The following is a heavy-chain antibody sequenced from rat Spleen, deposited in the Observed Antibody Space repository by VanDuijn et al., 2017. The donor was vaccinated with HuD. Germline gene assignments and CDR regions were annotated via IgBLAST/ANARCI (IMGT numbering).Heavy chain of an antibody. V-gene: IGHV5S13*01. D-gene: IGHD1-12*01. Sequence: EVHLVESGGGLVQPGRSLKLSCAASGFTFSNYGMAWVRQAPKKGLEWVAYISSDGDSTYYRDSVKGRFTFSRDNAKSTLYLQMDSLRSEDTATYYCARYRDSYGHVGIFDNWGQGVMVTVSS. CDR1: GFTFSNYG. J-gene: IGHJ2*01. CDR3: ARYRDSYGHVGIFDN. CDR2: ISSDGDST.